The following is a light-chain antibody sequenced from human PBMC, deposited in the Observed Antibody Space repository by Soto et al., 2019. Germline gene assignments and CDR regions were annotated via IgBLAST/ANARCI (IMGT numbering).Light chain of an antibody. CDR3: QQYETFSGT. CDR2: AAS. CDR1: QSISIY. Sequence: DIQMTQSPSSLSASVGARVTITCRASQSISIYLNWYQQKPGKAPKLLIYAASSLQSGGPSRFSGSGSGTKFTLTIASLQPDDFATYYCQQYETFSGTFGPGTKV. J-gene: IGKJ1*01. V-gene: IGKV1-39*01.